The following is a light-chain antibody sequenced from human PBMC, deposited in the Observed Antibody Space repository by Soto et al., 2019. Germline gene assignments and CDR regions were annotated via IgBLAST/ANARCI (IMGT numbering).Light chain of an antibody. CDR1: SSNIGAGYD. Sequence: QSVLTQPPSVSGAPGQRVTISCTGNSSNIGAGYDVHWYQQLPGTAPKLLIYGNNNRPSGVPDRFSGSKSGTSASLAITGLQADDEGEYYCQSYDSSLSGSGVFGGGTQLTVL. J-gene: IGLJ2*01. CDR2: GNN. V-gene: IGLV1-40*01. CDR3: QSYDSSLSGSGV.